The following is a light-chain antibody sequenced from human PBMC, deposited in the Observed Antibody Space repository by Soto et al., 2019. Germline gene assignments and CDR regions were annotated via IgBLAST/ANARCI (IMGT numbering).Light chain of an antibody. CDR2: WAS. CDR1: QSVLARSNKKNY. CDR3: QQYYGVVYS. V-gene: IGKV4-1*01. J-gene: IGKJ2*01. Sequence: DIVMTQSPDSLAVSLGERATINCRSSQSVLARSNKKNYLAWYQQKPGQPPKLLIYWASTRESGVPDRFSGSGSGTDFKLTISNLQAEDGAVSYCQQYYGVVYSFGQGTTLEIK.